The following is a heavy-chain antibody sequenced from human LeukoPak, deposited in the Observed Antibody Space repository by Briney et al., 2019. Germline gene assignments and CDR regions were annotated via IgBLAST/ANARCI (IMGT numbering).Heavy chain of an antibody. CDR2: INHSGST. J-gene: IGHJ6*02. Sequence: SETLSLTCAVYGGSFSGYYWSWIRQPPGKGLEWIGEINHSGSTNYNPSLKSRVTISVDTSKTQFSLKLSSVTAADTAVYYCARRRGYCSGGSCYSSYYYYGMDVWGQGTTVTVSS. CDR3: ARRRGYCSGGSCYSSYYYYGMDV. V-gene: IGHV4-34*01. D-gene: IGHD2-15*01. CDR1: GGSFSGYY.